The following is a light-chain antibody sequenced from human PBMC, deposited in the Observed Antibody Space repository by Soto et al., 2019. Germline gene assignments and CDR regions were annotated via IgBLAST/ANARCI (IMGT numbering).Light chain of an antibody. Sequence: QSALTQPASVSGSPGQSITISCTGTSSDVGDYNYVSWYQQHPSKAPKLIIYDVTNRPSGISNRFSGSKSGNTASLTISGLQAEDEDDYYCSSYTSTTVIFGGGTQLTVL. CDR1: SSDVGDYNY. J-gene: IGLJ2*01. CDR2: DVT. V-gene: IGLV2-14*03. CDR3: SSYTSTTVI.